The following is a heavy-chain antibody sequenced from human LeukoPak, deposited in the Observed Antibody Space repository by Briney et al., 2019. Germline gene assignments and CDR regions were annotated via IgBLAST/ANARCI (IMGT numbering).Heavy chain of an antibody. Sequence: GGSLRLSCAASGFTFSRYEMNWVRQAPGKGLEWVSYIGNSEAIYYPDALKGRFTISRDNAKNSLYLQMNSLRAEDTAVYYCARVKSEDFTSGAFDVWGQGTMVTVSS. CDR1: GFTFSRYE. CDR3: ARVKSEDFTSGAFDV. V-gene: IGHV3-48*03. D-gene: IGHD3-3*01. CDR2: IGNSEAI. J-gene: IGHJ3*01.